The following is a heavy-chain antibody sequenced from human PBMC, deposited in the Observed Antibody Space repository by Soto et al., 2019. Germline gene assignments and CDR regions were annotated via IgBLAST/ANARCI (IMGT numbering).Heavy chain of an antibody. CDR2: IYPGDSDA. CDR3: ARHIVDTSMTASFNY. J-gene: IGHJ4*02. CDR1: GYSFQIYW. V-gene: IGHV5-51*01. D-gene: IGHD5-18*01. Sequence: SLEICCKTSGYSFQIYWIGGVRQMPGKGLERMGIIYPGDSDARYSPSFQGQVTISADKSISTVYLQWSSLKASDTAMYYCARHIVDTSMTASFNYWGQGTQVTVSS.